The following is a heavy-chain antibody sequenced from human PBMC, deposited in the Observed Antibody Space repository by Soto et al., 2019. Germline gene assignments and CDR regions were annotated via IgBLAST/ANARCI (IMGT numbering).Heavy chain of an antibody. D-gene: IGHD2-21*02. CDR3: ARLGDEGYHPSHYYYRMDV. CDR1: GYSFTSYW. Sequence: GESLKISCKGSGYSFTSYWIGWVRQMPGKGLEWMGIIYPGDSDTRYSPSFQGQVTISADKSISTAYLQWSSLKASDTAMYYCARLGDEGYHPSHYYYRMDVWGQGTTVTVSS. CDR2: IYPGDSDT. V-gene: IGHV5-51*01. J-gene: IGHJ6*02.